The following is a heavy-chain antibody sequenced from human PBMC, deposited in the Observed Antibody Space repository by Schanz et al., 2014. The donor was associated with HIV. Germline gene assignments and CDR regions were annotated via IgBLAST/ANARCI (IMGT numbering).Heavy chain of an antibody. J-gene: IGHJ5*02. V-gene: IGHV3-33*01. Sequence: QVQLVESGGGVVQPGTSLRLSCVASGFNFITYGMHWVRQAPGKGLEWVAIIGYDGSNIYYAASVKGRFTVSRDNSRNTNTLYLQMNSLRAEDTAVYYCARDQGTTWISGGNWFAPWGQGTLVTVSP. CDR3: ARDQGTTWISGGNWFAP. CDR2: IGYDGSNI. CDR1: GFNFITYG. D-gene: IGHD1-1*01.